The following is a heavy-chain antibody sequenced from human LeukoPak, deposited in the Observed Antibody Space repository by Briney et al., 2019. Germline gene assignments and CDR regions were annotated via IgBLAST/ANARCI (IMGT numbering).Heavy chain of an antibody. D-gene: IGHD3-22*01. V-gene: IGHV3-23*01. CDR2: ISGSGGST. J-gene: IGHJ4*02. CDR3: AKDRGITMIVVVITHFDY. CDR1: GFTFSSYA. Sequence: GGSLRLSCAASGFTFSSYAMSWVRQAPGKRLEWVSAISGSGGSTYYADSVKGRFTISRDNSKNTLYLQMNSLRAEDTAVYYCAKDRGITMIVVVITHFDYWGQGTLVTVSS.